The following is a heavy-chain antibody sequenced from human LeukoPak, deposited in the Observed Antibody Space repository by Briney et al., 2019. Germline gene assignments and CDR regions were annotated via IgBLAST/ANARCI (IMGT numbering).Heavy chain of an antibody. CDR3: ARDLNPRENSDDY. Sequence: GASVKVSCKTSGYTFTNYYMHWVRQAPGQGLEWMGIINPSGGSAAYAQRFQGRLTLTRDPSTTTVYMELNSLRPEDTAVYYCARDLNPRENSDDYWGQGTLVTVSS. J-gene: IGHJ4*02. CDR2: INPSGGSA. V-gene: IGHV1-46*01. D-gene: IGHD1-26*01. CDR1: GYTFTNYY.